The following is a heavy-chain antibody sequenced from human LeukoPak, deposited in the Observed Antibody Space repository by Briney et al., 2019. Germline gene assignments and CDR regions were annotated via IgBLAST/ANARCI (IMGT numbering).Heavy chain of an antibody. V-gene: IGHV3-30-3*01. CDR1: GFTFNTYA. J-gene: IGHJ3*02. D-gene: IGHD1-1*01. Sequence: GGSLRLSCAASGFTFNTYAMHWVRQAPGKGLEWVAVISYDGCTQYYADSVKGRFTICRDNSKNTVYLQMDSLRPEDTAVCYCARARGTTGTTRIAFDIWGKGTTVTLSS. CDR2: ISYDGCTQ. CDR3: ARARGTTGTTRIAFDI.